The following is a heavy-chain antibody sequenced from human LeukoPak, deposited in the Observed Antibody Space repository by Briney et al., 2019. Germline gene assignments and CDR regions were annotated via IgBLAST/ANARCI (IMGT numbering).Heavy chain of an antibody. CDR3: ASRKLGNDY. CDR1: GGSVTDYY. CDR2: IYYTGT. D-gene: IGHD7-27*01. V-gene: IGHV4-59*02. J-gene: IGHJ4*02. Sequence: SETLSLTCTVSGGSVTDYYWSWIRQSPGKGLEWIGYIYYTGTSYNPSLKSRVTISADTSKNQFSLRLISVTAADTAVYYCASRKLGNDYWGQGTLVTVSS.